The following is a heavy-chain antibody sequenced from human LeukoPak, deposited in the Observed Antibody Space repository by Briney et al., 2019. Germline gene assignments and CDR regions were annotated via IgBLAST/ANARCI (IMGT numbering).Heavy chain of an antibody. J-gene: IGHJ4*02. V-gene: IGHV3-23*01. D-gene: IGHD5-24*01. CDR1: GFTFSSYA. Sequence: GESLRLSCAASGFTFSSYAMSWVRQAPGKGLEWVSAISGSGGSTYYADSVEGRFTISRDNSKNTLYLQMNSLRAEDTAVYYCAKFPARGGYNSDFDYWGQGTLVTVSS. CDR3: AKFPARGGYNSDFDY. CDR2: ISGSGGST.